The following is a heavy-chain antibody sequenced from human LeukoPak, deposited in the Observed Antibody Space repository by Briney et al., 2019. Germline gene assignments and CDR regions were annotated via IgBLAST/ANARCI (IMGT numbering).Heavy chain of an antibody. CDR3: ARWRRGYSYATGYYGMDV. Sequence: SQTLSLTCTVSGGSISSGSYYWNWIRQPAGKGLEWIGRIYTTGSTDYNPSLKSRVTISVDTSKNQFSLKLSSVTAADTAVYYCARWRRGYSYATGYYGMDVWGQGTTVTVSS. V-gene: IGHV4-61*02. D-gene: IGHD5-18*01. CDR1: GGSISSGSYY. J-gene: IGHJ6*02. CDR2: IYTTGST.